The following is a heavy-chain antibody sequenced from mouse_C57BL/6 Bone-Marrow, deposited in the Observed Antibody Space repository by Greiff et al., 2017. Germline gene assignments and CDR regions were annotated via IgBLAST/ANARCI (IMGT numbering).Heavy chain of an antibody. D-gene: IGHD1-1*01. Sequence: VQLQQSGAELVKPGASVKLSCTASGFNIKDYYIHWVKQRTEQGLAWIGRIDPENGGTKYATKFQDKATITADTSSNTAYLQLSSLTSEDYAVYYCTRSRMCYGTSDWGQGTTLTVSS. CDR1: GFNIKDYY. CDR3: TRSRMCYGTSD. CDR2: IDPENGGT. J-gene: IGHJ2*01. V-gene: IGHV14-2*01.